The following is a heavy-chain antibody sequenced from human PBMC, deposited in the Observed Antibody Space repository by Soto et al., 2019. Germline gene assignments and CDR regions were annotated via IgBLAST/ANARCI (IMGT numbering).Heavy chain of an antibody. V-gene: IGHV1-69*01. CDR2: IIPIFGTA. Sequence: QVQLVQSGAEVKKPGSSVKVSCKASAGTFSSYAISWVRQAPGQGLEWMGGIIPIFGTANYAQKFQGRVTISEDESTSTAYMELSSLRSEDTAVYYCASHAIPASNYVPYYYYGMDVWGQGTTVTVSS. CDR1: AGTFSSYA. J-gene: IGHJ6*02. D-gene: IGHD4-4*01. CDR3: ASHAIPASNYVPYYYYGMDV.